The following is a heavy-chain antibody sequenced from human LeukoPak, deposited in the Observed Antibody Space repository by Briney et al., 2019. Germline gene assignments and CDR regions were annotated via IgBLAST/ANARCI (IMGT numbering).Heavy chain of an antibody. D-gene: IGHD6-19*01. CDR1: GFTFSSYE. Sequence: PGGSLRLSCAASGFTFSSYEMNWVRQAPGKGVEWVSYISSSGSTIYYADSVKGRFTISRDNAKSSLYLQMNSLRAEDTAVYYCARPPRYSSGWPLDYWGQGTLVTVSS. CDR2: ISSSGSTI. CDR3: ARPPRYSSGWPLDY. V-gene: IGHV3-48*03. J-gene: IGHJ4*02.